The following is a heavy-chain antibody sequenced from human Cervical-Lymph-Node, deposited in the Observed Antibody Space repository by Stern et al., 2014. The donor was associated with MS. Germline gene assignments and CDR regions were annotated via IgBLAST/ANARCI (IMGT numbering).Heavy chain of an antibody. J-gene: IGHJ3*02. CDR1: GYTFTSCG. Sequence: VHLEESGAEVKKPGASVKVSCKASGYTFTSCGISCVRQGPGQGLEWMGWISAYNGNTNYAQKLQGRVTMATDTSTSTAYMELRSLRADDTAVYYCARGLLGSENAFDIWGQGTMVTVSS. CDR3: ARGLLGSENAFDI. V-gene: IGHV1-18*01. CDR2: ISAYNGNT. D-gene: IGHD2-15*01.